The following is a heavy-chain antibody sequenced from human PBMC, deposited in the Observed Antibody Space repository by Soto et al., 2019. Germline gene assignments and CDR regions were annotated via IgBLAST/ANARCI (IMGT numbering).Heavy chain of an antibody. CDR1: GFTLSYYW. CDR2: IKEDGSEK. Sequence: GGSLRLSCAASGFTLSYYWMSWVRQAPGKGLEWVANIKEDGSEKYYVDSVKGRFTISRDNAQNSVFLQMNSLRVEDTAIYYCARDCSGGSCQYWGQGTLVTVSS. CDR3: ARDCSGGSCQY. V-gene: IGHV3-7*01. D-gene: IGHD2-15*01. J-gene: IGHJ4*02.